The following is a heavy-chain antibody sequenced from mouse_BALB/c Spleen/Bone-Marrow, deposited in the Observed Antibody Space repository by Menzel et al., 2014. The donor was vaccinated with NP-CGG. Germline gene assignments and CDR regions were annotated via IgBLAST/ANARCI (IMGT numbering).Heavy chain of an antibody. CDR1: GYSFTDYN. Sequence: LVESGPELVKPGASVKVSCKAPGYSFTDYNMYWVEQSHGKSLEWIGYIDPYIDGTSYNQKFRGKATLTVDKSSSTAFMHLNSLTSEDSAVYYCARPLYYDYGFAYWGQGTLDTVST. J-gene: IGHJ3*01. D-gene: IGHD2-4*01. CDR3: ARPLYYDYGFAY. CDR2: IDPYIDGT. V-gene: IGHV1S135*01.